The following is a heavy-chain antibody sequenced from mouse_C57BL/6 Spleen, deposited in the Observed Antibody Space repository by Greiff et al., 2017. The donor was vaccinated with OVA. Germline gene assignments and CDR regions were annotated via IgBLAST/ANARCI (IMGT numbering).Heavy chain of an antibody. CDR3: ARAYYSNPYWYFDV. J-gene: IGHJ1*03. CDR1: GFTFSSYG. V-gene: IGHV5-6*01. Sequence: EVKLMESGGDLVKPGGSLKLSCAASGFTFSSYGMSWVRQTPDKRLEWVATISSGGSYTYYPDSVKGRFTISRDNAKNTLYLQMSSLKSEDTAMYYCARAYYSNPYWYFDVWGTGTTVTVSS. CDR2: ISSGGSYT. D-gene: IGHD2-5*01.